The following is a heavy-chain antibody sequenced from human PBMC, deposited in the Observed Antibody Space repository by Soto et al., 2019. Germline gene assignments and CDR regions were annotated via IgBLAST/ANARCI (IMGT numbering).Heavy chain of an antibody. CDR1: GYTFTSYG. J-gene: IGHJ3*02. CDR3: AADPSGLEWELLLGAFDI. V-gene: IGHV1-58*02. D-gene: IGHD1-26*01. Sequence: GASVKVSCKASGYTFTSYGISWVRQAPGQGLEWIGWIVVGSGNTNYAQKFQERVTITRDMSTSTAYMELSSLRSEDTAVYYCAADPSGLEWELLLGAFDIWGQGTMVTVSS. CDR2: IVVGSGNT.